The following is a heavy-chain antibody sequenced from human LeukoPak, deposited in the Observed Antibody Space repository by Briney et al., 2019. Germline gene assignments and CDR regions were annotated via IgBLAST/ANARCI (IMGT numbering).Heavy chain of an antibody. Sequence: GGSLRLSCAASGFTFSSYSMNWVRQAPGKGLEWVSYISSSSSTIYYADSVKGRSTISRDNAKNSLYLQMNSLRAEDTAVYYCASFSVAGRTRGAFDIWGQGTMVTVSS. V-gene: IGHV3-48*01. J-gene: IGHJ3*02. CDR1: GFTFSSYS. CDR3: ASFSVAGRTRGAFDI. CDR2: ISSSSSTI. D-gene: IGHD6-19*01.